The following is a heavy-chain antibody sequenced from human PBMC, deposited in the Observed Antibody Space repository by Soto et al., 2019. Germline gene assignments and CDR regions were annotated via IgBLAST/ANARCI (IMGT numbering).Heavy chain of an antibody. J-gene: IGHJ6*02. CDR2: ISSSSSYI. CDR1: GFTFSSYS. Sequence: GGSLRLSCAASGFTFSSYSMNWVRQAPGKGLEWVSSISSSSSYIYYADSVKGRFTISRDNAKNSLYLQMNSLRAEDTAVYYCARMDYSNYGARSNYGMDVWGQGTTVTVSS. V-gene: IGHV3-21*01. D-gene: IGHD4-4*01. CDR3: ARMDYSNYGARSNYGMDV.